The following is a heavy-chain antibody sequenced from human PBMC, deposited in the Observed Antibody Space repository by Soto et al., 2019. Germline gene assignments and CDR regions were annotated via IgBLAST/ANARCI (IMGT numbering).Heavy chain of an antibody. CDR3: ASHGALRSFDWLLSNGMDV. D-gene: IGHD3-9*01. Sequence: GGSLRLSCAASGFTFSSYGMHWVRQAPGKGLEWVAVIWYDGSNKYYADSVKGRLTISRDNSKNTLYLQMNSLRAEDTAVYYCASHGALRSFDWLLSNGMDVWGQRNTVTVSS. CDR2: IWYDGSNK. J-gene: IGHJ6*02. CDR1: GFTFSSYG. V-gene: IGHV3-33*08.